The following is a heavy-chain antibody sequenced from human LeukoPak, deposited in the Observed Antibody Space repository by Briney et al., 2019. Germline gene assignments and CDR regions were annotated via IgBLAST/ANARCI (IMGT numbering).Heavy chain of an antibody. CDR2: ITEDGSEN. CDR1: GFTFDNYP. Sequence: GGSLRLSCAASGFTFDNYPMCWVRQAPGKGLQWVANITEDGSENYYVDSVKGRFTISRDNAKNSLYLQMNSLRAEDTAVYYCAAESSSSWEGHWGQGTLVTVSS. J-gene: IGHJ4*02. V-gene: IGHV3-7*01. CDR3: AAESSSSWEGH. D-gene: IGHD6-6*01.